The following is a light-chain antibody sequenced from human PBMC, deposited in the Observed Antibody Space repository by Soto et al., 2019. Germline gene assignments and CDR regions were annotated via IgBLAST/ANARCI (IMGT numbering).Light chain of an antibody. Sequence: EISVTQSPATLSVSQGERITLSCRASQSVRSNLAWYQQRPGQAPRLLIYGASTRATGIPARFSGSGSGTDFALTITSLQAEDFATYYCQQLRMYPSTFGGGTKVDIK. CDR3: QQLRMYPST. J-gene: IGKJ4*01. V-gene: IGKV3-15*01. CDR2: GAS. CDR1: QSVRSN.